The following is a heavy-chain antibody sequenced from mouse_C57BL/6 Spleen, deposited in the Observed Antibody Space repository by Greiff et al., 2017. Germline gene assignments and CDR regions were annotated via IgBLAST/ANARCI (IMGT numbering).Heavy chain of an antibody. CDR3: ARSIYYYGSSEVYFDY. Sequence: VQLQQSGPELVKPGASVKISCKASGYAFSSSWMNWVKQRPGKGLEWIGRIYPGDGDTNYNGKFKGKATLTADKSSSTAYMQLSSLTSEDSAVYFCARSIYYYGSSEVYFDYWGQGTTLTVSS. CDR2: IYPGDGDT. V-gene: IGHV1-82*01. D-gene: IGHD1-1*01. CDR1: GYAFSSSW. J-gene: IGHJ2*01.